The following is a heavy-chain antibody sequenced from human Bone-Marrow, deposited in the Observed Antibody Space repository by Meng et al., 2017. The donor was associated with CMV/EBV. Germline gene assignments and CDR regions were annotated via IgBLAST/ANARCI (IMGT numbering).Heavy chain of an antibody. CDR2: ISYDRSNK. CDR1: GFAFSSNV. J-gene: IGHJ4*02. CDR3: AKDKSNTWSFDY. D-gene: IGHD6-13*01. Sequence: SWAASGFAFSSNVMHWVRQAPGKGLEWVATISYDRSNKYYADSVKGRFTVSRDTSKNTLYLQMDCLRSEDTAMYYCAKDKSNTWSFDYWGPGTLVTVSS. V-gene: IGHV3-30*18.